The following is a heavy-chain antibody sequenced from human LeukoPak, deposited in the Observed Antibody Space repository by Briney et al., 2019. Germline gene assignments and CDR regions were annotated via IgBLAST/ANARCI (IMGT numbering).Heavy chain of an antibody. CDR2: ISGSGNRT. D-gene: IGHD2-15*01. CDR1: GFTFSSYA. J-gene: IGHJ6*03. Sequence: GGSLRLSCAASGFTFSSYAMSWVRQAPGKGLEWVSSISGSGNRTYYADSVKGRFTISRDNSKNTLFLQMNSLRAEDTAVYYCAKNLYCGGGSCYPPALGRAVWGKGPTVTVSS. CDR3: AKNLYCGGGSCYPPALGRAV. V-gene: IGHV3-23*01.